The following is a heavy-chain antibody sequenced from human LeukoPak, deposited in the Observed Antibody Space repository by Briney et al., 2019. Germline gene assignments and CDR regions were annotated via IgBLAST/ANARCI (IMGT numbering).Heavy chain of an antibody. V-gene: IGHV4-4*07. CDR2: IYTTGNT. J-gene: IGHJ4*02. CDR3: ARGIGTINFDY. CDR1: GGSMSSYY. Sequence: SETLSLTCSVSGGSMSSYYWSWIRQPAGKGLEWIGRIYTTGNTNYNPSLKSRVTISVDTSKNQFPLKLDSVTAADTAVYYCARGIGTINFDYWGQGVLVTVSS. D-gene: IGHD1-7*01.